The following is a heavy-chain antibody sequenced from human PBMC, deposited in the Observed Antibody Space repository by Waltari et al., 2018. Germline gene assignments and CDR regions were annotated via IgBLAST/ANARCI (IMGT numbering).Heavy chain of an antibody. CDR1: GFTFSSYW. Sequence: EVQLVESGGGLVQPGGSLRLSCAASGFTFSSYWMHWVSRINTDGSSTSYADSVKGRFTISRDNAKNTLYLQMNSLRAEDTAVYYCARGIAAAGIRWGQGTLVTVSS. J-gene: IGHJ4*02. D-gene: IGHD6-13*01. CDR3: ARGIAAAGIR. V-gene: IGHV3-74*01. CDR2: INTDGSST.